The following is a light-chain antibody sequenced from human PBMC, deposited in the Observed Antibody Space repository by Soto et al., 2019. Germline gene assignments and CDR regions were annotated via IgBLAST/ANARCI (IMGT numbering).Light chain of an antibody. CDR1: QSVSSH. CDR3: QQFGDWPS. Sequence: EIRMTHSPSTLSVSPGCNSNLSCRASQSVSSHVVWYKQKPGQAPRLLISDSSTRAPGISARLSGSGSGTEFTLTIGSMKSDDFAVYYCQQFGDWPSFGLGTKVDIK. J-gene: IGKJ1*01. CDR2: DSS. V-gene: IGKV3D-15*01.